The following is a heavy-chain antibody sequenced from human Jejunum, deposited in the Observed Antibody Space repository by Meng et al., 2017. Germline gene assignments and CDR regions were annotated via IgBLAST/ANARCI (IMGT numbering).Heavy chain of an antibody. D-gene: IGHD2/OR15-2a*01. CDR2: ISHTGRI. V-gene: IGHV4-4*02. Sequence: VQLPESGPAPVKPSVTLPPPSAVSRGSFTNNNWWSWVRPPPGKGQQSIGEISHTGRIHYNPSLKSRLTLSLDKSKTQFSLDLPSVTGANTVVSYCARDLLDPNIAATGWFDPWGQGTLVTVSS. CDR1: RGSFTNNNW. J-gene: IGHJ5*02. CDR3: ARDLLDPNIAATGWFDP.